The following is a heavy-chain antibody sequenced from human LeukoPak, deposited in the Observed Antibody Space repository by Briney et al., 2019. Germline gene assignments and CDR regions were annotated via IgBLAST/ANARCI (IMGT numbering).Heavy chain of an antibody. CDR2: IYYSGST. J-gene: IGHJ4*02. V-gene: IGHV4-59*08. CDR1: GGSFSGYY. Sequence: PSETLSLTCAVYGGSFSGYYWSWIRQPPGKGLEWIGYIYYSGSTNYNPSLKSRDTISVDTSKNQFSLKLSSVTAADTAVYYCARAHGRYYDSSGYYDYWGQGTLVTVSS. CDR3: ARAHGRYYDSSGYYDY. D-gene: IGHD3-22*01.